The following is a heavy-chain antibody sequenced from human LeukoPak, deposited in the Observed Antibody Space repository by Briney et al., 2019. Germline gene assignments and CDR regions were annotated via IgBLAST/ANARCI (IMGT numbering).Heavy chain of an antibody. CDR3: ARADYYDSSGLNNDAFDI. V-gene: IGHV4-34*01. D-gene: IGHD3-22*01. CDR1: GGSFSGYY. Sequence: SETLSLTCAVYGGSFSGYYWSWIRQPPGKGLEWIGEINHSGSTNYNPSLKSRVTISVDTSKNQFSLKLSSVTAADTAVYYCARADYYDSSGLNNDAFDIWGQGTMVTVSS. CDR2: INHSGST. J-gene: IGHJ3*02.